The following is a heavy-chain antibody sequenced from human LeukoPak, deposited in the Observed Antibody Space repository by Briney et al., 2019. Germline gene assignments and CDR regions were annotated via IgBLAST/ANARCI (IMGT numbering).Heavy chain of an antibody. J-gene: IGHJ6*03. CDR3: ARAPHVYVDIVATIYSDYYYYMDV. Sequence: SETLSLTCAVYGGSFSRYYWSWILQPPGKGLEWIGEINHSGSTNYNPSLKSRVTISVDTSKNQFSLKLSSVTAADTAVYYCARAPHVYVDIVATIYSDYYYYMDVWGKGTTVTVYS. CDR1: GGSFSRYY. CDR2: INHSGST. V-gene: IGHV4-34*01. D-gene: IGHD5-12*01.